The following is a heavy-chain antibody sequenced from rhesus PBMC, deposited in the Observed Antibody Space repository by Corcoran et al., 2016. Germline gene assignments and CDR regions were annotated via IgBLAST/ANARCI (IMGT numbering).Heavy chain of an antibody. V-gene: IGHV4-80*01. J-gene: IGHJ4*01. D-gene: IGHD4-23*01. Sequence: QVQLQESGPGLVKPSETLSLTCAVSGASISSYWWNWIRQHPGKGLEWIGKINGNNRNTNHNPSLKSRVTSSRDTYKNQFSLKLSSVTAADTAVYYCARAGMNTVTTLVDYWGQGVLVTVSS. CDR2: INGNNRNT. CDR3: ARAGMNTVTTLVDY. CDR1: GASISSYW.